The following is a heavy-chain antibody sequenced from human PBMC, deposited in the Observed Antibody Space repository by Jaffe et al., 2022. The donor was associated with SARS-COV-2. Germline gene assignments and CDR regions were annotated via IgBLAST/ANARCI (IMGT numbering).Heavy chain of an antibody. D-gene: IGHD1-1*01. CDR3: AREAVFSQRHGMDV. J-gene: IGHJ6*02. CDR1: GGSISSYY. Sequence: QVQLQESGPGLVKPSETLSLTCTVSGGSISSYYWSWIRQPPGKGLEWIGYIYYSGSTNYNPSLKSRVTISVDTSKNQFSLKLSSVTAADTAVYYCAREAVFSQRHGMDVWGQGTTVTVSS. CDR2: IYYSGST. V-gene: IGHV4-59*01.